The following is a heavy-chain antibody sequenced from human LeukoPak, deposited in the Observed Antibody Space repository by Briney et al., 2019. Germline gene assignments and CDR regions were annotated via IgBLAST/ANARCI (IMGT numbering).Heavy chain of an antibody. CDR1: GYSISSGYH. V-gene: IGHV4-38-2*02. D-gene: IGHD5-24*01. J-gene: IGHJ4*02. CDR2: IYRSGVT. Sequence: SETLSLTCSVSGYSISSGYHWGWIRLPPGKGLEWIGNIYRSGVTYYNPSLKSRVTISVDTSKNQFSLKLNSVTAADTAVYYCARDAVEMEYYFDYWGQGTLVTVSS. CDR3: ARDAVEMEYYFDY.